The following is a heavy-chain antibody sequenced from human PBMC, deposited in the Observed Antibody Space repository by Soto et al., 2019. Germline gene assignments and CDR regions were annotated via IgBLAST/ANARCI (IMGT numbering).Heavy chain of an antibody. CDR2: IFVSSTTI. CDR3: ARDKDWAFDY. D-gene: IGHD3-9*01. V-gene: IGHV3-48*04. CDR1: GFTFSSYS. J-gene: IGHJ4*02. Sequence: PGGSLRLSCVASGFTFSSYSMVWVRQAPGKGLEWVSYIFVSSTTIYYADSVKGRFTVSRDNTQNSLFLLMNSLRAEDTAVYYCARDKDWAFDYWGQGTLVTVS.